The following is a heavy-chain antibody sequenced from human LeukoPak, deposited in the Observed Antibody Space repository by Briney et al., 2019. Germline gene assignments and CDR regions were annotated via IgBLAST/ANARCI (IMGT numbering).Heavy chain of an antibody. J-gene: IGHJ6*02. CDR1: GGTFSSYA. D-gene: IGHD3-10*01. V-gene: IGHV1-69*13. CDR2: IILIFGTA. Sequence: ASVKVSCKASGGTFSSYAISWVRQAPGQGLEWMGGIILIFGTANYAQKFQGRVTITADESTSTAYMELSSLRSEDTAVYYCARVRFGELAFMDVWGQGTTVTVSS. CDR3: ARVRFGELAFMDV.